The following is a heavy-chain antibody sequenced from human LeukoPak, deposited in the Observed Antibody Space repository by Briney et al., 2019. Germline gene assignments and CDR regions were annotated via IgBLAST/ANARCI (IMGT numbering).Heavy chain of an antibody. Sequence: PGGSLRLSCAASGFKFSNYWMSWVRQAPGKGLEWVANIKQDGSEKYYVDSVKGRFTISRDNAENSLFLQMSSLTAEDTAVYYCARDPYSGSYGAFDIWGQGTMVTVS. CDR1: GFKFSNYW. D-gene: IGHD1-26*01. V-gene: IGHV3-7*05. J-gene: IGHJ3*02. CDR2: IKQDGSEK. CDR3: ARDPYSGSYGAFDI.